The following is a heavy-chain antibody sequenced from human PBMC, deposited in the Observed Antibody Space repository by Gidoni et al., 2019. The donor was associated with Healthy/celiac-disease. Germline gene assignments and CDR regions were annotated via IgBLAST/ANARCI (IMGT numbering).Heavy chain of an antibody. CDR2: IYYSGST. CDR3: ARDRIYYDSSGYLSYYFDY. D-gene: IGHD3-22*01. V-gene: IGHV4-61*01. CDR1: GGSVSSGRYC. Sequence: QVQLQESGPGLVKPSETLSLTCTVPGGSVSSGRYCWGWIRQPPGKGLEWIGYIYYSGSTNYNPSLKSRVTISVDTSKNQFSLKLSSVTAADTAVYYCARDRIYYDSSGYLSYYFDYWGQGTLVTVSS. J-gene: IGHJ4*02.